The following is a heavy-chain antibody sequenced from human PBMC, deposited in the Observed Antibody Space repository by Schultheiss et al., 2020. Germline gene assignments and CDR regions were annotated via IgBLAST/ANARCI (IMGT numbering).Heavy chain of an antibody. Sequence: AGSLRLSCAASGFTFSDYYLSWIRQAPGKGLEWVSYISSSGSTIYYADSVKGRFTISRDNAKNSLYLQMNSLRAEDTAVYYCASASADSYYYYGMDVWGQGTTVTVSS. J-gene: IGHJ6*02. CDR3: ASASADSYYYYGMDV. V-gene: IGHV3-11*01. D-gene: IGHD3/OR15-3a*01. CDR1: GFTFSDYY. CDR2: ISSSGSTI.